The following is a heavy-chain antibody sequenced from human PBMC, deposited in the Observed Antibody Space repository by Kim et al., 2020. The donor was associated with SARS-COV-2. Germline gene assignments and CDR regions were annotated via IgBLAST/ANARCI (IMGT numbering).Heavy chain of an antibody. J-gene: IGHJ5*02. CDR3: ARQGYCSGGSCYPDWFDP. CDR1: GGSISSSSYY. CDR2: IYYSGST. Sequence: SETLSLTCTVSGGSISSSSYYWGWIRQPPGKGLEWIGRIYYSGSTYYNPSLKSRVTISVDTSKNQFSLKLSSVTAADTAVYYCARQGYCSGGSCYPDWFDPWGQGTLVTVSS. V-gene: IGHV4-39*01. D-gene: IGHD2-15*01.